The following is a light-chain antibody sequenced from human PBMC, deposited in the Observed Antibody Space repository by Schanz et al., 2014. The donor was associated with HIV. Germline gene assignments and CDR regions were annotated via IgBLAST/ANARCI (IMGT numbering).Light chain of an antibody. J-gene: IGKJ2*01. V-gene: IGKV1-5*03. CDR3: QQCVTYPYT. Sequence: DIQMTQSPSTLSASVGDRVTITCRASQSISDRLAWYQHKSGRAPKLLIYQASSLATGVPSRFRGSGSGTEFTLTISGLQPDDFATYHCQQCVTYPYTFGQGTRLDVK. CDR1: QSISDR. CDR2: QAS.